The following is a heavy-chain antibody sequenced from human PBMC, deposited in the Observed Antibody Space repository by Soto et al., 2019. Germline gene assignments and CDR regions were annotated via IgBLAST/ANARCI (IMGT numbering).Heavy chain of an antibody. V-gene: IGHV4-59*08. CDR3: ARRVCIGSTCDPPKDSWLVP. D-gene: IGHD1-7*01. CDR2: IDYTGHT. Sequence: PSETLSLTCTVSGGTINTYFWNWIRQPPGKGLQWIGHIDYTGHTIYNPSLESRVSMSLDTSNNQFSLRLSSVTAADTAVYYCARRVCIGSTCDPPKDSWLVPWGQGILVTVAS. J-gene: IGHJ5*02. CDR1: GGTINTYF.